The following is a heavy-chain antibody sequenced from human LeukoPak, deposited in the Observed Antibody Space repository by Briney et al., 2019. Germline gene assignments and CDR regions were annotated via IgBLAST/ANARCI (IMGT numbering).Heavy chain of an antibody. CDR2: FNPTYDIP. CDR3: ARGGVLLWFGDVPADAFDI. J-gene: IGHJ3*02. Sequence: ASVKLSCKASGYTFSNYCMHWVRQAPGQGLEWMGIFNPTYDIPIYAQTFEGRVTMTRDTSISTAHMELSRLRSDDTAVYYCARGGVLLWFGDVPADAFDIWGQGTMVTVSS. D-gene: IGHD3-10*01. V-gene: IGHV1-46*01. CDR1: GYTFSNYC.